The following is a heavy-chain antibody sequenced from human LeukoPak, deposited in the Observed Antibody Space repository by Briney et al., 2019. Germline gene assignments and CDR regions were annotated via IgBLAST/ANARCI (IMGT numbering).Heavy chain of an antibody. V-gene: IGHV3-23*01. CDR1: GFTFSSYS. CDR3: AKPYDTSGNYWAPFDY. D-gene: IGHD3-22*01. CDR2: ISASGGSI. J-gene: IGHJ4*02. Sequence: GGSLRLSCAASGFTFSSYSMNWVRQAPGKGLEWVSAISASGGSIYYADSVKGRFTISRDNSKNTLYLQMNSLRAEDTAVYYCAKPYDTSGNYWAPFDYWGQGTLVTVSS.